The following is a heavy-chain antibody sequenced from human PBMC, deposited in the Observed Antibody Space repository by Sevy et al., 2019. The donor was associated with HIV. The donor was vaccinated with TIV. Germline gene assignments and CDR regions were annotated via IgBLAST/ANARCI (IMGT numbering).Heavy chain of an antibody. Sequence: SETLSLTCTVSGGSISVYYWSWIRQPPGKELEYIGYVYHTGSTNYNPSLKSRVTISVDTSNNQFSLRLTSVTAADTAVFYCARAPPVRSGDDSLNWFDPWGQGTLVTVSS. J-gene: IGHJ5*02. CDR1: GGSISVYY. V-gene: IGHV4-59*01. CDR2: VYHTGST. D-gene: IGHD5-12*01. CDR3: ARAPPVRSGDDSLNWFDP.